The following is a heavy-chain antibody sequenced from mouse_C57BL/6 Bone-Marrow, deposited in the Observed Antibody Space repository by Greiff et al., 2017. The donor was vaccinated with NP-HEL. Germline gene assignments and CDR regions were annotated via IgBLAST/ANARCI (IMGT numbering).Heavy chain of an antibody. D-gene: IGHD2-1*01. CDR1: GYTFTDYY. V-gene: IGHV1-26*01. CDR2: INPNNGGT. CDR3: ARLYYLYAMDY. J-gene: IGHJ4*01. Sequence: VQLQQSGPELVKPGASVKISCKASGYTFTDYYMNWVKQSHGKSLEWIGDINPNNGGTSYNQKFKGKATLTVDKSSSTAYMELRSLTSEDSAVYYCARLYYLYAMDYWGQGTSVTVSS.